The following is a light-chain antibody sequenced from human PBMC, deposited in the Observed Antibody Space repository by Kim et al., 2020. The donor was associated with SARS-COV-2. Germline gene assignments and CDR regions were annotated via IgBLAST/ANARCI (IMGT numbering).Light chain of an antibody. CDR2: GNN. CDR3: QSYDSSLSTWV. CDR1: TSNIGAPSD. Sequence: QKVTQSCAEYTSNIGAPSDVHWYQHLPRTAPKLLLYGNNNRPSGVPDRFSGSKSGTSASLAITGLQAEDEADYYCQSYDSSLSTWVFGGGTKVTVL. J-gene: IGLJ3*02. V-gene: IGLV1-40*01.